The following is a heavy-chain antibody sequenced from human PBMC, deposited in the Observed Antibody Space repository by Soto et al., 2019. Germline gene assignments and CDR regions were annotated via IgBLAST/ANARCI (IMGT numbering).Heavy chain of an antibody. Sequence: GGSLRLSCAVSGFSFSKNWMSWVRQAPGKGLEWVANIKEDGSEQNYVGSVEGRFTVSRDNAKSSLYLQMNSLKVEDTAVYFCVPTRCGIREIDLDYWGQGT. CDR2: IKEDGSEQ. J-gene: IGHJ4*02. D-gene: IGHD1-20*01. V-gene: IGHV3-7*01. CDR1: GFSFSKNW. CDR3: VPTRCGIREIDLDY.